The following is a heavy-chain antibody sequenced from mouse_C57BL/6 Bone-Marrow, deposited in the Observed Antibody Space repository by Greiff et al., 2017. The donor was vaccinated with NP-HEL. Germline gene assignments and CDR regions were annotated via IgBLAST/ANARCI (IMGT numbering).Heavy chain of an antibody. CDR2: IWSGGST. CDR3: ARKGGRWYCDV. J-gene: IGHJ1*03. D-gene: IGHD3-3*01. CDR1: GFSLTSYG. Sequence: VKVVESGPGLVQPSQSLSITCTVSGFSLTSYGVHWVRQSPGKGLEWLGVIWSGGSTDYNAAFISRLSISKDNSKSQVFFKMNSLQDDDTAIYYCARKGGRWYCDVWGTGTTVTVSS. V-gene: IGHV2-2*01.